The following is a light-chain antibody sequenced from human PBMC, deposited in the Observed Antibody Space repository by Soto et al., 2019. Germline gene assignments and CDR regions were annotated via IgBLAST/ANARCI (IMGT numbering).Light chain of an antibody. Sequence: EVVLTQSPATLSVSPGERATLSRRASQSISSNLAWFQQKPGQAPRLLMYSSSTRATGIPARFSGSGAGTEFTLTISSLQSEDFAVYYCQQFSNWPPIAFGQGTRLEIK. CDR1: QSISSN. CDR2: SSS. CDR3: QQFSNWPPIA. V-gene: IGKV3-15*01. J-gene: IGKJ5*01.